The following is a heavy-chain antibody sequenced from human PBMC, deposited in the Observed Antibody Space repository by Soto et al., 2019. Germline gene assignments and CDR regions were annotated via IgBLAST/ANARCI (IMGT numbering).Heavy chain of an antibody. CDR2: VSYDGSKK. CDR1: GFTFSSNG. J-gene: IGHJ5*01. D-gene: IGHD3-22*01. CDR3: ARWVGGSMYDNSGKYDS. Sequence: QVQLVESGGGVVQPGRSLRLTCAASGFTFSSNGMHWVRQAPGKGLEWVALVSYDGSKKYYADSVKDRFTISRDNSENTLYLQMNSLRAEDTAVYYCARWVGGSMYDNSGKYDSWGQGTLVTVSS. V-gene: IGHV3-30*03.